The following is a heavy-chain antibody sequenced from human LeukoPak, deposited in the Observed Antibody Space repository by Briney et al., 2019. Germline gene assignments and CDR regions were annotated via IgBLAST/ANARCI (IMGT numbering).Heavy chain of an antibody. Sequence: SETLSLTCAVYGGSFSGYYWSWIRQPPGKGLEWIGEINHSGSTNYNPSLKSRVTISVDTSKNQFCLKLSSVTAADTAVYYCARGYSTGSYYNVRYYFDYWGQGTLVTVSS. D-gene: IGHD3-10*01. J-gene: IGHJ4*02. CDR1: GGSFSGYY. CDR3: ARGYSTGSYYNVRYYFDY. V-gene: IGHV4-34*01. CDR2: INHSGST.